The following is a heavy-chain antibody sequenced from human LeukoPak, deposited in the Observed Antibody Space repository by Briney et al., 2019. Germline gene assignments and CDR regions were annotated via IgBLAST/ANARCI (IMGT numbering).Heavy chain of an antibody. D-gene: IGHD6-19*01. CDR2: ISDSGGST. V-gene: IGHV3-23*01. CDR3: ARYSSGWYGVASDY. Sequence: GGSLRLSCAASRFTFSSFAMSWVRQAPGKGLEWVSAISDSGGSTYYADSVKGRFTISRDNAKNSLYLQMNSLRAEDTAVYYCARYSSGWYGVASDYWGQGTLVTVSS. J-gene: IGHJ4*02. CDR1: RFTFSSFA.